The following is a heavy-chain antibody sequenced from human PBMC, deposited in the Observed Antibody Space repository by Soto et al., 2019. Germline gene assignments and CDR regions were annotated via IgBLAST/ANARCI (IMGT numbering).Heavy chain of an antibody. D-gene: IGHD1-20*01. J-gene: IGHJ6*02. CDR1: GDAFTNYS. V-gene: IGHV1-69*08. CDR3: AIWSNWNPLYYRGMDV. CDR2: IIPLHNTS. Sequence: SVKVSCKVSGDAFTNYSLNWVRHAPGQGLEWLGGIIPLHNTSNYSLKLLGRGSVTADISSNTVYMHLSGLTSDDTATYYCAIWSNWNPLYYRGMDVWGQGTTVTVS.